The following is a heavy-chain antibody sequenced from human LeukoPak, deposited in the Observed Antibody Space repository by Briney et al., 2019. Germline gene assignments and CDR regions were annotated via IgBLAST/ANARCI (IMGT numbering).Heavy chain of an antibody. CDR2: ISYDGSNK. Sequence: PGGSLRLSSAASGFTFSSYAMHWVRQAPGKGLEWVAVISYDGSNKYYADSVKGRFTISRDNSKNTLYLQMNSLRAEDTAVYYCARGASTGTTYFDYWGQGTLVTVSS. CDR3: ARGASTGTTYFDY. D-gene: IGHD1-1*01. V-gene: IGHV3-30-3*01. J-gene: IGHJ4*02. CDR1: GFTFSSYA.